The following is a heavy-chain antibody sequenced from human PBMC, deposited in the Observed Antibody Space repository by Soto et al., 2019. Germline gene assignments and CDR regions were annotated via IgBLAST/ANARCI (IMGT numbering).Heavy chain of an antibody. D-gene: IGHD4-17*01. CDR1: GYTFTSYD. V-gene: IGHV1-8*01. CDR2: MNPNSGNT. Sequence: QVQLVKSGAEVKKPGASVKVSCKASGYTFTSYDINWVRQATGQGLEWLGWMNPNSGNTGYAQKFQGRVTMNRTTSISTGYMGLSSLRSYDTAVYYCAIPTVTPFGYWGQGTLVTVSS. CDR3: AIPTVTPFGY. J-gene: IGHJ4*02.